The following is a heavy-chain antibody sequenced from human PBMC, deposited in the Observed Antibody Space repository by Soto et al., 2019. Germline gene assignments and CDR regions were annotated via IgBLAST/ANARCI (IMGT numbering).Heavy chain of an antibody. CDR3: ARARKITMIVVVIGGFDP. D-gene: IGHD3-22*01. CDR1: GGTFSSYA. Sequence: QVQLVQSGAEVKKPGSSVKVSCKASGGTFSSYAISWVRQAPGQRLEWMGWINAGNGNTKYSQKFQGRVTITRDTSASTAYMELSSLRSEDTAVYYCARARKITMIVVVIGGFDPWGQGTLVTVSS. J-gene: IGHJ5*02. V-gene: IGHV1-3*01. CDR2: INAGNGNT.